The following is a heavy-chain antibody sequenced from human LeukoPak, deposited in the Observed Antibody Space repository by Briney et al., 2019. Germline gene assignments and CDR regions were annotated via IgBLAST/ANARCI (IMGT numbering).Heavy chain of an antibody. Sequence: GGSLRLSCAASGFTFSSFGMHWVRQAPGKGLVWVSRINSDGSSTSYADSVKGRFTVSRDNSKTTLYLQMNSLRAEDTAVYYCAKGQHIVTTISQEGFDSWGQGTLVTVSS. CDR3: AKGQHIVTTISQEGFDS. CDR2: INSDGSST. V-gene: IGHV3-74*01. CDR1: GFTFSSFG. J-gene: IGHJ4*02. D-gene: IGHD5-12*01.